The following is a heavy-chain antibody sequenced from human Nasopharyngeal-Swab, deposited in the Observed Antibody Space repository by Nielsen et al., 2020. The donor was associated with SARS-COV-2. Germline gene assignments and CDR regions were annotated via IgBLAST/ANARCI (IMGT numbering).Heavy chain of an antibody. CDR3: ARDGPSGSYDG. CDR1: GFTFSSYA. CDR2: ISGGGDNT. J-gene: IGHJ4*02. V-gene: IGHV3-23*01. Sequence: GESLKISCAASGFTFSSYAMNWVRQAPGKGLEWVSGISGGGDNTYYADSVRGRFTISRDNSKNTLYLQMNSLRAEDTAVYYCARDGPSGSYDGWGQGTLVTVSS. D-gene: IGHD1-26*01.